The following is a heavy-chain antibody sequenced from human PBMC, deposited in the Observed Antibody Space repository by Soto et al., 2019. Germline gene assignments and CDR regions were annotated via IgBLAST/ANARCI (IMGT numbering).Heavy chain of an antibody. CDR3: ARVTRQALDMYSSGWYGFDY. D-gene: IGHD6-19*01. V-gene: IGHV1-69*13. CDR1: GGTFSSYA. J-gene: IGHJ4*02. CDR2: IIPIFGTA. Sequence: RASVKVSCKASGGTFSSYAISWVRQAPGQGLEWMEGIIPIFGTANYAQKFQGRVTITADESTSTAYMELSSLRSEDTAVYYCARVTRQALDMYSSGWYGFDYWGQGTLVTVSS.